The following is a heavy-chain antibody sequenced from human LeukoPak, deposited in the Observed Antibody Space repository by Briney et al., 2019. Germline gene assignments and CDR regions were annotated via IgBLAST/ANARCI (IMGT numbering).Heavy chain of an antibody. D-gene: IGHD2-15*01. V-gene: IGHV4-59*11. Sequence: PSETLSLTRTVSGDSISRHYWSWIRQPPGKGLEWIGYFYDSGSTNYNPSLKSRVTMSVDTSKNQLSLRLSSVTTTDTAVYYCATSRISVYYYMDVWGSGTTVTVSS. J-gene: IGHJ6*03. CDR2: FYDSGST. CDR1: GDSISRHY. CDR3: ATSRISVYYYMDV.